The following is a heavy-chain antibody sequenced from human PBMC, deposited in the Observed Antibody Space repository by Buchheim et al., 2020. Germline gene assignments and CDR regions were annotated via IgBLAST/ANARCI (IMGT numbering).Heavy chain of an antibody. D-gene: IGHD3-3*01. Sequence: QVQLQQWGAGLLKPSETLSLTCAVYGGSFSGYYWSWIRQPPGKGLEWIGEINHSGSTNYNPSLKSRVTISVDTSKNQFSLKLSSVTAADTAVYYCARSGTGVRFLEWISRQAHRIELAGVRYNYYGMDVWGQGTT. V-gene: IGHV4-34*01. CDR3: ARSGTGVRFLEWISRQAHRIELAGVRYNYYGMDV. CDR2: INHSGST. CDR1: GGSFSGYY. J-gene: IGHJ6*02.